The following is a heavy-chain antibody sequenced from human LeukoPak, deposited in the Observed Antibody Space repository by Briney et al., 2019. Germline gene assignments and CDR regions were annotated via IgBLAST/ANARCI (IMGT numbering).Heavy chain of an antibody. CDR1: GGSVRSDNYY. V-gene: IGHV4-61*01. CDR2: IYYSGST. Sequence: SETLSLTCIVSGGSVRSDNYYWSWIRQPPGRGLEWIGYIYYSGSTNYNPSLKSRITISVDTSKNQFSLKLSSVTAADTAVYYCAKGGHSSGWYHDYWGQGTLVTVS. J-gene: IGHJ4*02. CDR3: AKGGHSSGWYHDY. D-gene: IGHD6-19*01.